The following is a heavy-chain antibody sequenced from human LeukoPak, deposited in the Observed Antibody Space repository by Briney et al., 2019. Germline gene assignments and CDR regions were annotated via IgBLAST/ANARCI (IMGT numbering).Heavy chain of an antibody. CDR2: IKQDGSEK. V-gene: IGHV3-7*01. J-gene: IGHJ4*02. Sequence: GGSLALSCAASGFTFSNYWMSWVRQAPGKGLEWVANIKQDGSEKYYVDSVKGRFTISRDNAKNSLYLQMNSLRAEDTAVYYCASDRDYYDSSGYLFDYWGQGTLVTVSS. D-gene: IGHD3-22*01. CDR3: ASDRDYYDSSGYLFDY. CDR1: GFTFSNYW.